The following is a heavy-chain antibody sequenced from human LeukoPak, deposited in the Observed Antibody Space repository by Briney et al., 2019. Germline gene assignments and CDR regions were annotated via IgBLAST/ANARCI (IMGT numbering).Heavy chain of an antibody. Sequence: SETLSHTCAVYGGSFSGYYWSWIRQPPGKGLEWIGEINHSGSTNYNPSLKSRVTISVDTSKNQFSLKLSSVTAADTAVYYCARGGWRYHLHWGQGTLVTVSS. CDR2: INHSGST. J-gene: IGHJ4*02. CDR1: GGSFSGYY. CDR3: ARGGWRYHLH. V-gene: IGHV4-34*01. D-gene: IGHD2-2*01.